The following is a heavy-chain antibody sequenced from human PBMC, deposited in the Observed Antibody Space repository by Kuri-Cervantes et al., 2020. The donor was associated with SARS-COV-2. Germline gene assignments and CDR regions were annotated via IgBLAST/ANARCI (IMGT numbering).Heavy chain of an antibody. V-gene: IGHV4-61*08. Sequence: SETLSLTCTVSGGSISSGGYYWSWIRQPPGKGLEWIGYIYYSGSTNYNPSLKSRVTISVDTSKNQFSLELSSVTAADTAMYYCARGVAPADIPDYWGQGTLVTVSS. CDR2: IYYSGST. CDR3: ARGVAPADIPDY. D-gene: IGHD2-2*02. J-gene: IGHJ4*02. CDR1: GGSISSGGYY.